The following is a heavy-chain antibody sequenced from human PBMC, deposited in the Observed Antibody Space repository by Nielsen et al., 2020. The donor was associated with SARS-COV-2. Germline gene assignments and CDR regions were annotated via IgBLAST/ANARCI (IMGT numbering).Heavy chain of an antibody. CDR1: GYTFTGYY. V-gene: IGHV1-2*04. CDR2: INPNSGGT. Sequence: ASVKVSCKASGYTFTGYYMHWVRQAPGQGLEWMGWINPNSGGTNYAQKFQGWVTMTRDTSISTAYMELSRLRSDDTAVYYCARAWGYCSGGSCPSIGMDVWGQGTTVTVSS. CDR3: ARAWGYCSGGSCPSIGMDV. J-gene: IGHJ6*02. D-gene: IGHD2-15*01.